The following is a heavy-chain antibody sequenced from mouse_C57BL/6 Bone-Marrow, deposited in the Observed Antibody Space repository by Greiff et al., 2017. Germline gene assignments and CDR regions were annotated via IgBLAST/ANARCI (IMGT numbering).Heavy chain of an antibody. Sequence: DVKLVESGEGLVKPGGSLKLSCAASGFTFSSYAMSWVRQTPEKRLEWVAYISSGGDYIYYADTVKGRFTISRDNARNTLYLQMCSMKSGDTAKYYCTRYKFPRYDVGYDMDYWGQGTSVTVSS. V-gene: IGHV5-9-1*02. D-gene: IGHD2-12*01. CDR2: ISSGGDYI. J-gene: IGHJ4*01. CDR3: TRYKFPRYDVGYDMDY. CDR1: GFTFSSYA.